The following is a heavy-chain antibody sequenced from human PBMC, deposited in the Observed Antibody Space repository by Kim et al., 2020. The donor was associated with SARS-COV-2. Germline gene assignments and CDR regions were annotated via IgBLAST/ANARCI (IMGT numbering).Heavy chain of an antibody. CDR2: IYYSGST. CDR3: ARQFRLLSNYYYYYMDV. CDR1: GGSISSSSYY. D-gene: IGHD2-2*01. V-gene: IGHV4-39*01. Sequence: SETLSLTCTVSGGSISSSSYYWGWIRQPPGKGLEWIGSIYYSGSTYYNPSLKSQVTISVDTSKNQFSLKLSSVTAADTAVYYCARQFRLLSNYYYYYMDVWGKGTTVTVSS. J-gene: IGHJ6*03.